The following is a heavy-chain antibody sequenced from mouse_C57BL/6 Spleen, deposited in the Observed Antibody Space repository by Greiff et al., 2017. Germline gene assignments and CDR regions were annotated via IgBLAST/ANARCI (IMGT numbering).Heavy chain of an antibody. CDR1: GFTFSDYY. V-gene: IGHV5-16*01. J-gene: IGHJ1*03. CDR3: AREGGNYWYFDV. Sequence: DVKLVESEGGLVQPGSSMKLSCTASGFTFSDYYMAWVRQVPEKGLEWVANINYDGSSTYYLDSLKSRFIISRDNAKNILYLQMSSLKSEDTATYYCAREGGNYWYFDVWGTGTTVTVSS. D-gene: IGHD2-1*01. CDR2: INYDGSST.